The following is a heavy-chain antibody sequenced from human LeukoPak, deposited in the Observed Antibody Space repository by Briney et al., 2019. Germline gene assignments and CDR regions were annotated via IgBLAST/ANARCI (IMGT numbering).Heavy chain of an antibody. V-gene: IGHV3-9*01. D-gene: IGHD4-23*01. CDR2: ISWNSGSI. J-gene: IGHJ2*01. CDR1: GFTFSSYA. CDR3: AKDHSTDYGGNGAFDL. Sequence: QAGGSLRLSCVASGFTFSSYAMTWVRQAPGKGLEWVSGISWNSGSIGYADSVKGRFTISRDNAKNSLYLQMNSLRAEDTALYYCAKDHSTDYGGNGAFDLWGRGTLVTVSS.